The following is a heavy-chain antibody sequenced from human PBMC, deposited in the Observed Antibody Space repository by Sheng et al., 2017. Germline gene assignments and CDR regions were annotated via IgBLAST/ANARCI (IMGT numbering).Heavy chain of an antibody. D-gene: IGHD3-10*01. J-gene: IGHJ4*02. CDR3: ARVSMVRGVIITPLDFDY. CDR1: GYTFTSYG. CDR2: ISAYNGNT. Sequence: SGAEVKKPGASVKVSCKASGYTFTSYGISWVRQAPGQGLEWMGWISAYNGNTNYAQKLQGRVTMTTDTSTSTAYMELRSLRSDDTAVYYCARVSMVRGVIITPLDFDYWGQGTLVTVSS. V-gene: IGHV1-18*01.